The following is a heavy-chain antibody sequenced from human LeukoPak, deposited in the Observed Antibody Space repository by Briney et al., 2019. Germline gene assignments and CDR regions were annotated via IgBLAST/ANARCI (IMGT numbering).Heavy chain of an antibody. CDR1: GFTFSSYS. V-gene: IGHV3-21*01. D-gene: IGHD4-17*01. CDR2: ISSSSSYI. J-gene: IGHJ4*02. Sequence: GGFLRLSCAASGFTFSSYSMNWVRQAPGKGLEWVSSISSSSSYIYYADSVKGRFTISRDNAKNSLYLQMNSLRAEDTAVYCCARDGVTTLDYWGQGTLVTVSS. CDR3: ARDGVTTLDY.